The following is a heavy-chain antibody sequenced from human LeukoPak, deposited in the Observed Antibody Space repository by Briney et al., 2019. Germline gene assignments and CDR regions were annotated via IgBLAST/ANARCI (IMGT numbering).Heavy chain of an antibody. V-gene: IGHV4-59*01. J-gene: IGHJ3*02. D-gene: IGHD2-15*01. CDR3: ARVDCSGGSCYAFDI. Sequence: SETLSLTCSVSGGSISSYYWNWIRQPPGKVLEWIGYIYYSGSTNYNPSLKSRVTISVDTSKNQFSLKLSSVTAADTAVYYCARVDCSGGSCYAFDIWGQGTMVTVSS. CDR2: IYYSGST. CDR1: GGSISSYY.